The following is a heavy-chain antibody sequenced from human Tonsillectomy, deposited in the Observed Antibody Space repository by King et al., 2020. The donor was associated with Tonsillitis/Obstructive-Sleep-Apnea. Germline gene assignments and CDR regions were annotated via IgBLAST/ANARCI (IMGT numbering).Heavy chain of an antibody. J-gene: IGHJ6*02. CDR3: ARAFDSSGYYYYGLYA. CDR2: IGTAGDP. CDR1: GFTLSTYD. D-gene: IGHD3-22*01. Sequence: VQLVESGGGLVQPGGSLRLSCAASGFTLSTYDMHWVRQATGKGLEWVSGIGTAGDPSYPGSVKGRFTISRENAKNSLYRQMNSLRAGDSAVYYCARAFDSSGYYYYGLYAWGQGTTVTVSS. V-gene: IGHV3-13*05.